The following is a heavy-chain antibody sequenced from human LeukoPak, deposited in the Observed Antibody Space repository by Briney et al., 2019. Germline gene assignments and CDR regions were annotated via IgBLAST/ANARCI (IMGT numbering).Heavy chain of an antibody. V-gene: IGHV4-39*07. CDR1: GGSLRSDRHN. CDR2: LDETGSP. D-gene: IGHD2-15*01. J-gene: IGHJ6*03. CDR3: ARDLGGYPFFMDV. Sequence: AETLSLTCSVSGGSLRSDRHNWAWVRQSADKGLEHIGSLDETGSPYYNPPLKSRVTISVDTSNEQFSLNLTSVTAADTAVYYCARDLGGYPFFMDVWGKGITVTVSS.